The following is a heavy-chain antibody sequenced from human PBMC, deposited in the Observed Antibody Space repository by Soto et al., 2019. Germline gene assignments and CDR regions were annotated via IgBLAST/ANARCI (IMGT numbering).Heavy chain of an antibody. CDR1: GFTFSSYG. CDR3: AKGGPERSCYYLLVQYYYYGMDV. J-gene: IGHJ6*02. D-gene: IGHD3-3*01. V-gene: IGHV3-30*18. Sequence: EGSLGLSCAASGFTFSSYGMHWVRQAPGKGLEWVAVISYDGSNKYYAASVRVRFTISRDNSKNTPYLQMNSLRAEDTAVYYCAKGGPERSCYYLLVQYYYYGMDVWGQGTTVTVSS. CDR2: ISYDGSNK.